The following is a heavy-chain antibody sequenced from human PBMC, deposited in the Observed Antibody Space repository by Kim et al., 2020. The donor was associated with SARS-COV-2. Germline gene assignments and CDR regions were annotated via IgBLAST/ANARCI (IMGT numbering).Heavy chain of an antibody. J-gene: IGHJ4*02. D-gene: IGHD3-22*01. CDR2: ISYDGSNK. Sequence: GGSLRLSCAASGFTFSSYGMHWVRQAPGKGLEWVAVISYDGSNKYYADSVKGRFTISRDNSKNTLYLQMNSLRAEDTAVYYCAKDGGFEDDSSGDYFDYWGQGTLVTVSP. CDR1: GFTFSSYG. CDR3: AKDGGFEDDSSGDYFDY. V-gene: IGHV3-30*18.